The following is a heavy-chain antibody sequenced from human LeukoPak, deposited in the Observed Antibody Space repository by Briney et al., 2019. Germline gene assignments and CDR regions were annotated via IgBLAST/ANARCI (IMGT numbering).Heavy chain of an antibody. CDR1: GGSISSYY. V-gene: IGHV4-59*01. Sequence: SETLSLTCTVSGGSISSYYWSWIRQPPGKGLEWIGYIYYSGSTNYNPPLKSRVTISVDTSKNQFSLKLSSVTAADTAVYYCARGNRWELDIDYWGQGTLVTVSS. CDR3: ARGNRWELDIDY. J-gene: IGHJ4*02. CDR2: IYYSGST. D-gene: IGHD1-26*01.